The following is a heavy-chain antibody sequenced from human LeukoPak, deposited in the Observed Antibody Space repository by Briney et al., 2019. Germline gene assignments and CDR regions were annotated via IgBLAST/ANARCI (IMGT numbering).Heavy chain of an antibody. V-gene: IGHV3-48*03. Sequence: GGSLRLSCAASGFTFSSYEMNWVRQAPGKGLEWVSNISDSGGIIYYADSVKGRFTVSRDNARKSLYLQMNSLRAEDTAVYYCARGGGAAAGTRIDYWGQGTLVTVSS. CDR2: ISDSGGII. CDR1: GFTFSSYE. D-gene: IGHD6-13*01. J-gene: IGHJ4*02. CDR3: ARGGGAAAGTRIDY.